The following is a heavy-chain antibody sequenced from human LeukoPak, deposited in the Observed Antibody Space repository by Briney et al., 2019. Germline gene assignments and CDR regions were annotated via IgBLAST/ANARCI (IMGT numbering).Heavy chain of an antibody. Sequence: SETLSLTCTVSGGSISRSYYYWGWLRQPPGKGLEWIGSVYYSGTPYYNPPLKSRVTISVDTSKNQFSLRLTSVTAADTAVYYCPTESWIQGEDYWGQGTLVTVSS. V-gene: IGHV4-39*01. CDR1: GGSISRSYYY. D-gene: IGHD5-18*01. CDR3: PTESWIQGEDY. CDR2: VYYSGTP. J-gene: IGHJ4*02.